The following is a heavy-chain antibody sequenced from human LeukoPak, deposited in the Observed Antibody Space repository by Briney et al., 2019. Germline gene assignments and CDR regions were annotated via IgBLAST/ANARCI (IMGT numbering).Heavy chain of an antibody. Sequence: SGTLSLTCTVSGGSISSYYWSWIRQPPGKGLEWIGYIYYSGSTNYNPSLKSRVTISVDTSKNQFSLKLSSVTAADTAVYYCVSRGGIAWGQGTLVTVSS. CDR3: VSRGGIA. V-gene: IGHV4-59*01. CDR1: GGSISSYY. CDR2: IYYSGST. J-gene: IGHJ5*02. D-gene: IGHD3-10*01.